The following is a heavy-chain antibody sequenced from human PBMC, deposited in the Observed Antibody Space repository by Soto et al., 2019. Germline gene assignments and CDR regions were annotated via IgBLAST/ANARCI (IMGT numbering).Heavy chain of an antibody. CDR3: ARDRGRDFSSDLGY. D-gene: IGHD6-19*01. CDR2: IIPIFGTA. V-gene: IGHV1-69*12. J-gene: IGHJ4*02. CDR1: GGTFSSYA. Sequence: QVQLVQSGAEVKKPGSSVKVSCKASGGTFSSYAISWVRQAPGQGLEWMGGIIPIFGTANYVQKFQGRVTVTADESTSTAYMGLSSLRSEDTAVYYCARDRGRDFSSDLGYWGQGTLVTVSS.